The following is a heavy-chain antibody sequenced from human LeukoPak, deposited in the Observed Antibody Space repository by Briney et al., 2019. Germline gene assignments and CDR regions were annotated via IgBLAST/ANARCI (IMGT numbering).Heavy chain of an antibody. D-gene: IGHD3-10*01. J-gene: IGHJ4*02. CDR3: ARGLYVNYCGSGSCYTDY. CDR1: VYTLTIYD. V-gene: IGHV1-8*03. CDR2: IYPKSGKT. Sequence: GASVNVSCKPSVYTLTIYDIKGVRQAPRQGRECRVGIYPKSGKTGYVQKLQGRVTTTRNTSISTAYIEVNSLRYEETAVYYCARGLYVNYCGSGSCYTDYWGQGTLVTVSS.